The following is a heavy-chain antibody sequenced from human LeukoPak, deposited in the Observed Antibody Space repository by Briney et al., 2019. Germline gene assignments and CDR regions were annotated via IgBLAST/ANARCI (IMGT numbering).Heavy chain of an antibody. Sequence: SETLSLTCTVSAGSISSYYWGWVRQPPGKGLEWIGSIYYSGSTYYNPSLKSRVTISVDTSKNQFSLKLSSVTAADTAVYYCARRSWELGIDYWGQGTLVTVSS. CDR3: ARRSWELGIDY. CDR1: AGSISSYY. V-gene: IGHV4-39*07. CDR2: IYYSGST. D-gene: IGHD1-26*01. J-gene: IGHJ4*02.